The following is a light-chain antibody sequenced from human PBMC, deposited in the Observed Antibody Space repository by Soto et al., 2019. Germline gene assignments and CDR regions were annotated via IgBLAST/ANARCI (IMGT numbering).Light chain of an antibody. CDR3: QQYNNWPPQIT. J-gene: IGKJ5*01. CDR2: LAS. V-gene: IGKV3-11*01. CDR1: QAVNTR. Sequence: EIVLTQSPATLSSFPGDRVTLSCRASQAVNTRLAWYQHKPGQAPRLLIYLASNRAAGVPARFSGSGSGTDFTLTISDVEPEDFAVYYCQQYNNWPPQITFGQGTRLEIK.